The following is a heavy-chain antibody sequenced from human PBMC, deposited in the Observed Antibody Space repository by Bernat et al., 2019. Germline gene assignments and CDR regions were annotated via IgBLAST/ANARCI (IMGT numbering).Heavy chain of an antibody. CDR2: ICYSGST. V-gene: IGHV4-31*03. D-gene: IGHD3-3*01. CDR3: ARLLERLNCFDL. CDR1: GGSISSCCCY. Sequence: QVQLQESGPGLVKPSQTLSLTCTVSGGSISSCCCYWSWMRQRPGKGREWFGYICYSGSTYYNPSRRSRVTISVDTSKNQFSVKMRAVTAADTAVYYCARLLERLNCFDLWGQGTLVTVSS. J-gene: IGHJ5*02.